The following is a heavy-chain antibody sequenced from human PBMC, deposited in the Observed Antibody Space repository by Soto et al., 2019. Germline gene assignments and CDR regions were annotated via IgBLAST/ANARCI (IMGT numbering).Heavy chain of an antibody. CDR1: GGSISSGGYS. CDR3: ARAHYGDYGYGMDV. V-gene: IGHV4-30-2*01. D-gene: IGHD4-17*01. CDR2: IYHSGYT. J-gene: IGHJ6*02. Sequence: QLQLQESGSGLVKPSQTLSLTCAVSGGSISSGGYSWSWIRQPPGKGLEGIGYIYHSGYTYYNPSLKSRGTVSVDRSRNQFSLKLSSVTAADTAVYYCARAHYGDYGYGMDVWGQGTTVTVSS.